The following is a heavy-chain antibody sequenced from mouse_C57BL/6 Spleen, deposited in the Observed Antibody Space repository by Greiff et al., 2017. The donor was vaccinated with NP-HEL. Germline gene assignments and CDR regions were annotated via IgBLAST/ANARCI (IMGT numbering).Heavy chain of an antibody. V-gene: IGHV5-4*01. CDR2: ISDGGSYT. J-gene: IGHJ2*01. Sequence: EVKLMESGGGLVKPGGSLKLSCAASGFTFSSYAMSWVRQTPEKRLEWVATISDGGSYTYYPDNVKGRFTISRDNAKNNLYLQMSHLKSEDTAMYYCARDELRFDYWGQGTTLTVSS. CDR1: GFTFSSYA. D-gene: IGHD1-1*01. CDR3: ARDELRFDY.